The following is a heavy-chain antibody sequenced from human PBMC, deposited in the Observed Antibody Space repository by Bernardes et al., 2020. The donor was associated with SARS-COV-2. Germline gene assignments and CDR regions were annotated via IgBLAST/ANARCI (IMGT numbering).Heavy chain of an antibody. Sequence: SETLSLTCTVSGGSISSHYWSWIRQPPGKGLEWIGYIYYSGSTNYNPSLKSRVTISVDTSKNQFSLKLSSVTAADTAVYYCARGRMRLGIRYWYFDLWGRGTLVTVSS. CDR3: ARGRMRLGIRYWYFDL. V-gene: IGHV4-59*11. D-gene: IGHD7-27*01. J-gene: IGHJ2*01. CDR2: IYYSGST. CDR1: GGSISSHY.